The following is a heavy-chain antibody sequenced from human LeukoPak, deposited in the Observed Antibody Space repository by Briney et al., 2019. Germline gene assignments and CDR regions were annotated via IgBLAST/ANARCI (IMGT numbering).Heavy chain of an antibody. Sequence: GESLKISCKGSGYSFSTYWIGWVRQMPGKGLEWMGIIYPSNSDTRYSPSFQGLVTISADKSISTAYLQWSSLKASDTAMYYCARHEGYCISSSCSDTFDIWGQGTMVTVSS. D-gene: IGHD2-2*01. CDR1: GYSFSTYW. V-gene: IGHV5-51*01. CDR2: IYPSNSDT. CDR3: ARHEGYCISSSCSDTFDI. J-gene: IGHJ3*02.